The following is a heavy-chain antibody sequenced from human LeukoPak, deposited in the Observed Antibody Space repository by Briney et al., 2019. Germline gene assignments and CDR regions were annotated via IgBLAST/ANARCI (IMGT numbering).Heavy chain of an antibody. J-gene: IGHJ4*02. CDR2: ISGDGGST. CDR3: VKDITPYYFDY. V-gene: IGHV3-43*02. Sequence: AGGSLRLSCAASGFTFDDYAMRWVRQAPGKGLEWVSLISGDGGSTYYADSVKGRFTISRDNSKNTLYLQMSSLRTEDTAVYYCVKDITPYYFDYWGQGTLVTVSS. CDR1: GFTFDDYA.